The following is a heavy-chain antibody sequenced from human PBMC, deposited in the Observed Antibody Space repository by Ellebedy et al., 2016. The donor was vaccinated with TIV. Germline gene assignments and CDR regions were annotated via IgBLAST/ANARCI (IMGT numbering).Heavy chain of an antibody. J-gene: IGHJ4*02. V-gene: IGHV1-69*13. CDR1: GYTFTSYD. Sequence: SVKVSXXASGYTFTSYDISWVRQAPGQGLEWMGGIIPIFGTANYAQKFQGRVTITADESTSTAYMELSSLRSEDTAVYYCAGYYYDSSGYYTFFDYWGQGTLVTVSS. CDR2: IIPIFGTA. CDR3: AGYYYDSSGYYTFFDY. D-gene: IGHD3-22*01.